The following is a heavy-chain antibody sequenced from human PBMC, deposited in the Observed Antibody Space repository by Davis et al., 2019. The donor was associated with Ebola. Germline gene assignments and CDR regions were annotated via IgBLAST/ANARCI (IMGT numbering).Heavy chain of an antibody. V-gene: IGHV1-8*01. Sequence: AASVKVSCKASGYTFTSYDISWVRQATGQGLEWMGWMNPNSGNTGYAQKFQGRVTMTRNTSISTAYVELSSLRPEDTAMYYCARRVGSSGWFKFDYWGQGALVTVSS. CDR2: MNPNSGNT. CDR3: ARRVGSSGWFKFDY. CDR1: GYTFTSYD. D-gene: IGHD6-19*01. J-gene: IGHJ4*02.